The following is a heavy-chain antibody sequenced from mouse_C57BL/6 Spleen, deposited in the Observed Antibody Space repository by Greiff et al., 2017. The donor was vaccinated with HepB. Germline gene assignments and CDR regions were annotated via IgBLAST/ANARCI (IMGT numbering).Heavy chain of an antibody. V-gene: IGHV1-82*01. J-gene: IGHJ3*01. CDR1: GYAFSSSW. Sequence: VQRVESGPELVKPGASVKISCKASGYAFSSSWMNWVKQRPGKGLEWIGRIYPGDGDTNYNGKFKGKATLTADKSSSTAYMQLSSLTSEDSAVYFCARSLYGNRFAYWGQGTLVTVSA. D-gene: IGHD2-1*01. CDR3: ARSLYGNRFAY. CDR2: IYPGDGDT.